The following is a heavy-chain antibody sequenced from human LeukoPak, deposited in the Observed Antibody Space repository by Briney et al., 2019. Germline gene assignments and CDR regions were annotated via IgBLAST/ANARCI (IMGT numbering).Heavy chain of an antibody. CDR3: AKDTKYNWNYVNY. CDR1: GFTFSSYG. D-gene: IGHD1-20*01. J-gene: IGHJ4*02. V-gene: IGHV3-30*18. CDR2: ISYDGSSK. Sequence: GGSLTLSCAASGFTFSSYGMHWVRQAPGKRLEWVAVISYDGSSKYYADSVQGRFTISRDNSNNTLYLQMNSLRAEDTAVYYCAKDTKYNWNYVNYWGQETLVTVSS.